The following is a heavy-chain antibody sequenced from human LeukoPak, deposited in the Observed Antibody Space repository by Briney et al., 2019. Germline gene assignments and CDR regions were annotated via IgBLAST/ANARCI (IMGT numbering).Heavy chain of an antibody. CDR2: ISAYNGNT. V-gene: IGHV1-18*01. J-gene: IGHJ4*02. CDR3: ASYSSSWSHLDY. Sequence: ASVKVSCKASGYTFTSYGISWVRQAPGQGLEWMGWISAYNGNTNYTQKLQGRVTMTTDTSTSTAYMELRSLRSDDTAVYYCASYSSSWSHLDYWGQGTLVTVFS. CDR1: GYTFTSYG. D-gene: IGHD6-13*01.